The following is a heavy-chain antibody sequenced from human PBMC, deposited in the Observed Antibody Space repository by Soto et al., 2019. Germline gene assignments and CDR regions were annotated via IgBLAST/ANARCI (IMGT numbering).Heavy chain of an antibody. CDR1: GFTFSTYS. Sequence: EVQLVESGGGLVKPGGSLRLSCAASGFTFSTYSMNWVRQAPGKGLEWVSSISSSSSYIYYADSVKGRFTISRDNAKNSWYLQMNSLRAEDTAVYYCARYDSSGYYWPYYYYGMDVWGQGTTVTVSS. V-gene: IGHV3-21*01. CDR3: ARYDSSGYYWPYYYYGMDV. D-gene: IGHD3-22*01. CDR2: ISSSSSYI. J-gene: IGHJ6*02.